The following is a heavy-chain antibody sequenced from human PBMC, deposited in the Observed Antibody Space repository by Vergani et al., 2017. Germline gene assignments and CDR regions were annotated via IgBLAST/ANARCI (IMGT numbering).Heavy chain of an antibody. D-gene: IGHD3-22*01. CDR2: IIPIFGTA. V-gene: IGHV1-69*01. Sequence: QVQLVQSGAEVKKPGSSVKVSCKASGGTFSSYAISWVRQAPGQGLEWMGGIIPIFGTANYAQKFQGRVTITADESTSTAYMELSSLRSEDTAVYYCARKGPDYYDXSGLIGHLGYYYYYMDVWGKGTTVTVAS. J-gene: IGHJ6*03. CDR3: ARKGPDYYDXSGLIGHLGYYYYYMDV. CDR1: GGTFSSYA.